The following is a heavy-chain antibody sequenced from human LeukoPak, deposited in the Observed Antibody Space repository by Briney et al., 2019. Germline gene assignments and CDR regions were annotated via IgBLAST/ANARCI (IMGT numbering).Heavy chain of an antibody. CDR1: GFTFDDYG. D-gene: IGHD2-2*01. Sequence: GGSLRLSCAASGFTFDDYGMSWVRQAPGKGLEWVSGINWNGGSTGYADSVKGRFTIPRDNAKNSLYLQMNSLRAEDTALYYCARDSDQLYYFDYWGQGTLVTVSS. CDR2: INWNGGST. J-gene: IGHJ4*02. CDR3: ARDSDQLYYFDY. V-gene: IGHV3-20*04.